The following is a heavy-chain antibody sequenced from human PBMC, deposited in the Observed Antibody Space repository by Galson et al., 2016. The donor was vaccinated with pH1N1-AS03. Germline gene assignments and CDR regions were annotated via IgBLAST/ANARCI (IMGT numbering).Heavy chain of an antibody. CDR3: AREDGMPIFGVSLSGYAFDI. V-gene: IGHV1-2*02. Sequence: SVKVSCKASGYSFSAYYIHWVRQAPGQGLEWMGWINPSRGGADYAQKSQGRVTMTRDTSISTVYMELSGLRSEDTAVYYCAREDGMPIFGVSLSGYAFDIWGQGTMVTVSS. CDR1: GYSFSAYY. CDR2: INPSRGGA. J-gene: IGHJ3*02. D-gene: IGHD3-3*01.